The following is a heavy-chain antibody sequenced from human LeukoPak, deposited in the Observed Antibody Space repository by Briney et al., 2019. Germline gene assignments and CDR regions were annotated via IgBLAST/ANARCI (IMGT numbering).Heavy chain of an antibody. V-gene: IGHV3-7*03. Sequence: WVANINPDGSYMYCVESVRGRFIISRDNAKNSLYLQTSSLRAEDTAIYYCARDPAYGAIDYWGQGALVTVSS. CDR2: INPDGSYM. J-gene: IGHJ4*02. D-gene: IGHD2-21*01. CDR3: ARDPAYGAIDY.